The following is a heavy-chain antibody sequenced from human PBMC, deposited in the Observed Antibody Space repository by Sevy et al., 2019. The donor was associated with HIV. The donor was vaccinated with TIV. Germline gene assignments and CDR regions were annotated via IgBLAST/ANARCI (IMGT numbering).Heavy chain of an antibody. Sequence: GGSLRLSCAASGFTFSSFAMHWVHQAPGKGLEWVAVISYDGSSKYYPDSVKGRFTISRDNAKNTLYLQMNRLGPEDTAVYFCAILGVDCVSTNCYGMRSLSFDFWGQGTLVTVSS. V-gene: IGHV3-30-3*01. D-gene: IGHD2-2*01. CDR3: AILGVDCVSTNCYGMRSLSFDF. CDR1: GFTFSSFA. J-gene: IGHJ4*02. CDR2: ISYDGSSK.